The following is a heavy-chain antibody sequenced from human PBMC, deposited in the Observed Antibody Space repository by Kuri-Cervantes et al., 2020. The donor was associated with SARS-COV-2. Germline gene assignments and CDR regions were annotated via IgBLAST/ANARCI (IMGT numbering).Heavy chain of an antibody. CDR3: AKGAAEGGSGWLFDY. Sequence: GGSLRLSCAASGFTFSSYAMSWVRQAPGKGLEWVSAISGSGGSAYYADSVKGRFTISRDNSKNTLYLQMNSLRAEDTAVYYCAKGAAEGGSGWLFDYWGQGTLVTVSS. CDR2: ISGSGGSA. CDR1: GFTFSSYA. V-gene: IGHV3-23*01. J-gene: IGHJ4*02. D-gene: IGHD6-19*01.